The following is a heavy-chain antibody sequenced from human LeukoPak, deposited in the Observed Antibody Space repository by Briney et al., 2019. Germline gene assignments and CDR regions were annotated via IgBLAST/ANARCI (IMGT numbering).Heavy chain of an antibody. CDR1: GYTLTELS. Sequence: GASVKVSCKVSGYTLTELSMHWVRQAPGKGLEWMGGFDPEDGETIYAQKFQGRVTVTEDTSTDTAYMELSSLRSEDTAVYYCATVRVTPHFDYWGQGTLVTVSS. D-gene: IGHD2-21*02. J-gene: IGHJ4*02. CDR3: ATVRVTPHFDY. CDR2: FDPEDGET. V-gene: IGHV1-24*01.